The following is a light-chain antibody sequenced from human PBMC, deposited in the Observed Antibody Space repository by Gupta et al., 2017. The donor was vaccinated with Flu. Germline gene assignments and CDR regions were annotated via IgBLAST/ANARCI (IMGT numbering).Light chain of an antibody. CDR2: QVS. J-gene: IGKJ1*01. CDR3: MQTTHWPRT. V-gene: IGKV2-30*01. Sequence: DVVVTQFPLSLPVIPGQPASISCNSSHSLVYSDGITYLNWFQLRPGLSPRRLLYQVSTRDSGVPDRFSGSGSGTDFTLKISRVEAEDVGVYHCMQTTHWPRTFGQGTRVEIK. CDR1: HSLVYSDGITY.